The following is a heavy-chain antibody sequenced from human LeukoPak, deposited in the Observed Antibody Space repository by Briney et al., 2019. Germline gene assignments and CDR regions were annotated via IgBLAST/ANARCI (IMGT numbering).Heavy chain of an antibody. Sequence: RPGGSLRLSCAASGFTFSSYAMSWVRQAPGKGLEWVSAISGSGGSTYYTDSVEGRFTISRDNSKNTLYLQMNSLRAEDTAVYYCAKGRYCSGGSCQLDYWGQGTLVTVSS. CDR3: AKGRYCSGGSCQLDY. CDR1: GFTFSSYA. D-gene: IGHD2-15*01. CDR2: ISGSGGST. V-gene: IGHV3-23*01. J-gene: IGHJ4*02.